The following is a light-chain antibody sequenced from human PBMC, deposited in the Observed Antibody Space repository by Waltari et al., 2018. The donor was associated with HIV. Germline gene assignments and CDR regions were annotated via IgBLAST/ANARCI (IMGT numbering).Light chain of an antibody. J-gene: IGLJ3*02. Sequence: QSALTQPASVSGSPGQSITISCIGTSRDVGSYDIVSWYQQHPGKAPKDKSYEVSKRPSGVSNRFSGSKSGNTASLTISGLQAEDEADYYCCSYTTTSASVFGGGTKLTVL. CDR1: SRDVGSYDI. V-gene: IGLV2-23*02. CDR2: EVS. CDR3: CSYTTTSASV.